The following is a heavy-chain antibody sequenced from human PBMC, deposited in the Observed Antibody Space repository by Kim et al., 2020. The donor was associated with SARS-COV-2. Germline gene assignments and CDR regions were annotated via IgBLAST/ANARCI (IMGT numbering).Heavy chain of an antibody. CDR2: IDGNEATT. Sequence: GGSLRLSCTTSGFTVTGYAMSWVRQAPGKGLEWVSSIDGNEATTYYVDSVEGRFTISRDNSKNTLYLQMNTLRADDTGIYYCIKGRGGWGWDHWGQGA. D-gene: IGHD3-10*01. V-gene: IGHV3-23*01. CDR3: IKGRGGWGWDH. J-gene: IGHJ4*02. CDR1: GFTVTGYA.